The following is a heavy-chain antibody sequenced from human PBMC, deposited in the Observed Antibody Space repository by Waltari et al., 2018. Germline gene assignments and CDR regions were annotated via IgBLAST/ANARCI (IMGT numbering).Heavy chain of an antibody. Sequence: QVQLVQSGAEVKKPGASVKVSCKASGYTFPSYAMPWVRQAPGQRLEWMGWINAGNGNTKYSQEFQGRVTITRDTSASTAYIELSSLRSEDMAVYYCARGGAWDFWSGQYDAFDIWGQGTMVTVSS. J-gene: IGHJ3*02. V-gene: IGHV1-3*03. CDR2: INAGNGNT. D-gene: IGHD3-3*01. CDR1: GYTFPSYA. CDR3: ARGGAWDFWSGQYDAFDI.